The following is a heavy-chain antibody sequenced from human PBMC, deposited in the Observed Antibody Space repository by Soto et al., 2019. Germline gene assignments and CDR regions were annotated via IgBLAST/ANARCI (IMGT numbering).Heavy chain of an antibody. J-gene: IGHJ3*01. Sequence: EVQLVESGGGLVQPGESLRLSCAASGFTFSYYWMHWVRQAPGKGLVWVSRIHSDGSSTTYADSVKGRFTISRDNARNTLYLQMNSRRAEDTAVYYCARGDRGAFDLWGQGTGVTVSS. CDR3: ARGDRGAFDL. CDR2: IHSDGSST. V-gene: IGHV3-74*01. CDR1: GFTFSYYW. D-gene: IGHD1-26*01.